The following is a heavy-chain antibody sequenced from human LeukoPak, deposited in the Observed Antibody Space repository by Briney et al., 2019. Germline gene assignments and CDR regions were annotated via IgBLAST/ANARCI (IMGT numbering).Heavy chain of an antibody. D-gene: IGHD4-11*01. CDR2: MNPNSGNT. CDR3: ARGDYSNYLAPVGY. J-gene: IGHJ4*02. Sequence: ASVKVSCKASGYTFTSYDINWVRQATGQGLEWMGWMNPNSGNTGYAQKFQGRVTMTRDTSTSTVYMELSSLRSEDTAVYYCARGDYSNYLAPVGYWGQGTLVTVSS. V-gene: IGHV1-8*01. CDR1: GYTFTSYD.